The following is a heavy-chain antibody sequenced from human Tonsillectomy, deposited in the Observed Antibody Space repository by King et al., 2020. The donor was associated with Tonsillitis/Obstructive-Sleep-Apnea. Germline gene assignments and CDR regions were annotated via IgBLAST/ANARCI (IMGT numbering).Heavy chain of an antibody. CDR1: GGSISSYY. CDR2: IYYSGGT. D-gene: IGHD5-18*01. V-gene: IGHV4-59*01. J-gene: IGHJ4*02. CDR3: ARAPLTAMAPDY. Sequence: VQLQESGPGLVKPSETLSLTCTVSGGSISSYYWSWIRQPPGKGLEWIGYIYYSGGTNYNPSLKSRVTISVDTSKNQFSLKLSSVTAADTAVYYCARAPLTAMAPDYWGQGTLVTVSS.